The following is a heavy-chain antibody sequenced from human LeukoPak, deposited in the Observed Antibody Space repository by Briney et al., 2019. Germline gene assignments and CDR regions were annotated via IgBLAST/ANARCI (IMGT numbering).Heavy chain of an antibody. J-gene: IGHJ5*02. Sequence: GGSQTLSCAASGFTFSNYWMIWVRQAPGKGLEWVGNIKQDGSEKRYADSVRGRFSISRDNAQTSLYLQMNSLRAEDTAVYYCARASDPWLQLTWGQGTLVTVSS. V-gene: IGHV3-7*05. D-gene: IGHD5-24*01. CDR3: ARASDPWLQLT. CDR2: IKQDGSEK. CDR1: GFTFSNYW.